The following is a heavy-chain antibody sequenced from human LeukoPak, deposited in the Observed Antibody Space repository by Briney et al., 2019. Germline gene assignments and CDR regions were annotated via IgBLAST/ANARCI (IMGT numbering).Heavy chain of an antibody. CDR2: IYSGGST. J-gene: IGHJ6*02. CDR3: ARVVSAGVLGYYYGMDV. V-gene: IGHV3-53*05. Sequence: GGSLRLSCAASGFTVSSNYMSWVRQAPGKGLEWVSVIYSGGSTYYADSVKGRFTISRDNSKNTLYLQMNSLRAEDTAVYYCARVVSAGVLGYYYGMDVWGQGTTVTVSS. D-gene: IGHD6-13*01. CDR1: GFTVSSNY.